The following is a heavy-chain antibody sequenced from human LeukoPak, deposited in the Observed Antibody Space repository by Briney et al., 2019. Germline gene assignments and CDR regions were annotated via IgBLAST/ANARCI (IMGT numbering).Heavy chain of an antibody. CDR3: AREWELRGDSAFDI. V-gene: IGHV1-46*01. CDR2: ISPSGGST. D-gene: IGHD1-26*01. Sequence: ASVKVSCKAFGYTFTSNYMHWVRQAPGQGPEWMGVISPSGGSTTYAQKFQGRVTLTRDMSTSTDYLELSSLRSEDTAVYYCAREWELRGDSAFDIWGQGTMVTVSS. J-gene: IGHJ3*02. CDR1: GYTFTSNY.